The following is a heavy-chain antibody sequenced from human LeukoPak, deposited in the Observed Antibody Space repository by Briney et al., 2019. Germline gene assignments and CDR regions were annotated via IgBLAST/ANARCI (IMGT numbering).Heavy chain of an antibody. J-gene: IGHJ5*02. V-gene: IGHV4-59*01. CDR1: GGSISSYY. Sequence: PSETLSLTCTVSGGSISSYYWSWIRQPPGKGLEWIGYIYYSGSTNYNPSLKSRVTISVDTSKNQFSLKLSSVTAADTAVYYCARDQGRAAAHPDRILAVRKNWFDPWGQGTLVTV. CDR2: IYYSGST. CDR3: ARDQGRAAAHPDRILAVRKNWFDP. D-gene: IGHD2-15*01.